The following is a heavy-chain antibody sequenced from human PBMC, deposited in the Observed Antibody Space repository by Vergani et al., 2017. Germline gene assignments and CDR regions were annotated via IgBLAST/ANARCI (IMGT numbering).Heavy chain of an antibody. CDR1: GGTFSSYT. CDR3: ARDRXKYGSGSYYDNFDY. D-gene: IGHD3-10*01. Sequence: QVQLVQSGAEVKKPGSSVKVSCKASGGTFSSYTISWVRQAPGQGLEWMGRIIPILGIANYAQKFQGRVTITADKSTSTAYMELSSLRSEDTAVYYCARDRXKYGSGSYYDNFDYWGQGTLVTVSS. J-gene: IGHJ4*02. CDR2: IIPILGIA. V-gene: IGHV1-69*08.